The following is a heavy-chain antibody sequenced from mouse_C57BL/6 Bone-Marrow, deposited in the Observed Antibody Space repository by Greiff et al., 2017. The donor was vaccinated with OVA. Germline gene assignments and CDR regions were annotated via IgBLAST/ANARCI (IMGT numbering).Heavy chain of an antibody. Sequence: QVHVKQSGAELARPGASVKLSCKASGYTFTSYGISWVKQRTGQGLEWIGEIYPRSGNTYYNEKFKGKATLTADKSSSTAYMELRSLTSEDSAVYFCARGYDYYAMDYWGQGTSVTVSS. V-gene: IGHV1-81*01. CDR2: IYPRSGNT. D-gene: IGHD1-1*02. CDR3: ARGYDYYAMDY. CDR1: GYTFTSYG. J-gene: IGHJ4*01.